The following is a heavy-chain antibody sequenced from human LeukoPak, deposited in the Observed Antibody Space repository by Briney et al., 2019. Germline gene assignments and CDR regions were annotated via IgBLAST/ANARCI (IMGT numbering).Heavy chain of an antibody. V-gene: IGHV4-39*01. J-gene: IGHJ4*02. Sequence: SETLSRSCTLSGGSITNTKNYWGWIRQPPGKGLEWIGSIYYTGSTYYNTSLKSRATTPVDTSKNQFSRKLRSVTAAHTAVYYCTRHTGHISGQYSNYEDSWGQGTLVTVSS. D-gene: IGHD4-11*01. CDR3: TRHTGHISGQYSNYEDS. CDR2: IYYTGST. CDR1: GGSITNTKNY.